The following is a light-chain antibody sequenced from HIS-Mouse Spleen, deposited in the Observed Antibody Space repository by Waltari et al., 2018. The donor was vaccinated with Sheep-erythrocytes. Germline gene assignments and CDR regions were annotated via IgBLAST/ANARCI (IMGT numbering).Light chain of an antibody. J-gene: IGLJ3*02. Sequence: SYELTQPPSVSVSPGQTASITCSGDKLGDKYACWYQQKPGQSPVLVIYQDSKRPSGVSNRVSGSKSGNTASLTISGLQAEDEADYYCCSYAGSSTPWVFGGGTKLTVL. V-gene: IGLV3-1*01. CDR3: CSYAGSSTPWV. CDR1: KLGDKY. CDR2: QDS.